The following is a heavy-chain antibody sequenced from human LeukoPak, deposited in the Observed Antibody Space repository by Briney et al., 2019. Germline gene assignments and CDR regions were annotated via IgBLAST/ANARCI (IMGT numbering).Heavy chain of an antibody. Sequence: SVKVSCKASGGTFSSYAISWVRQAPGQGLELMGGIIPIFGTANYAQKFQGRVTITADESTSTAYMGLSSLRSEDTAVYYCARVLCSGGSCYYYYYMDVWGKGTTVTVSS. CDR3: ARVLCSGGSCYYYYYMDV. CDR2: IIPIFGTA. D-gene: IGHD2-15*01. CDR1: GGTFSSYA. J-gene: IGHJ6*03. V-gene: IGHV1-69*01.